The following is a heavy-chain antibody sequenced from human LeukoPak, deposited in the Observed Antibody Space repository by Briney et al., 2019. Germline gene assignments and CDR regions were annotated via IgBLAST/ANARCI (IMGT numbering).Heavy chain of an antibody. CDR2: ISGSGGST. V-gene: IGHV3-23*01. Sequence: GGSLRLSCAASGFTFSSYAMSWVRQAPGKGLEWVSAISGSGGSTYYADSVKGRFTISRDNSMNTLYLQMNSLRAEDTAVDYCAKDGMATISYYFDYEGQGTLVTVSS. CDR3: AKDGMATISYYFDY. D-gene: IGHD5-24*01. J-gene: IGHJ4*02. CDR1: GFTFSSYA.